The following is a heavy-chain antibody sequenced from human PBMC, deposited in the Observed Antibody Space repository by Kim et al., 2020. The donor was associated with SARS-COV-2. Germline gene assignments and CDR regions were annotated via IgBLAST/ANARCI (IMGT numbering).Heavy chain of an antibody. CDR1: GFTFSNHW. D-gene: IGHD6-19*01. CDR3: VRGTVGWKGSDF. Sequence: GRSLRLSCAASGFTFSNHWMHWVRQAPGKGLVALSCIEGDGTSTDYADSVRGRFTISRDNAKNTLYLQMNNLTPEDTGVFYCVRGTVGWKGSDFWGQGTL. J-gene: IGHJ4*02. V-gene: IGHV3-74*01. CDR2: IEGDGTST.